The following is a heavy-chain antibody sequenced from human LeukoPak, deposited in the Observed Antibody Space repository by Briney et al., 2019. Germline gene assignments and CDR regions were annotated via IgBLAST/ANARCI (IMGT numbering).Heavy chain of an antibody. Sequence: SETLSLTCTVSGGSFSGYYWSWIRQPPGKGLEWIGEINHSGSTNYNPSLKSRVTISVDTSKNQFSLKLSSVTAADTAVYYCARDAVTEGYWGQGTLVTVSS. CDR3: ARDAVTEGY. V-gene: IGHV4-34*01. CDR2: INHSGST. D-gene: IGHD4-23*01. CDR1: GGSFSGYY. J-gene: IGHJ4*02.